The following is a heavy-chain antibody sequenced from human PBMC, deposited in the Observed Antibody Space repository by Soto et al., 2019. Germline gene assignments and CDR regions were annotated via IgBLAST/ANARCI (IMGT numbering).Heavy chain of an antibody. Sequence: PWGSLRLSCVASEFTFSDNSMKWVRQAPWKWLAWVSSISSTSIYIFYADSLQGRFTISRDYAKNSLYLQRNRLRAEDTDIYYCARQRDGREGDYWGQGTLVTVSS. V-gene: IGHV3-21*01. CDR1: EFTFSDNS. J-gene: IGHJ4*02. D-gene: IGHD1-26*01. CDR2: ISSTSIYI. CDR3: ARQRDGREGDY.